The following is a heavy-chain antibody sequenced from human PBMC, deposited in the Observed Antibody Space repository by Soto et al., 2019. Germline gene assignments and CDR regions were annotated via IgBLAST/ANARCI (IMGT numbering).Heavy chain of an antibody. V-gene: IGHV3-33*01. CDR3: VRDPVALRNRVRVGYFNL. CDR2: IWHDGSGT. Sequence: QVKLVESGGGVVQPGRSLRLSCAASGFVFTTYGMHWVRQAPGKGLEWVGVIWHDGSGTYYADALKGRFTISSDNSKNPLFLQMDSLTVEDTAVYYCVRDPVALRNRVRVGYFNLWGRGTQVTVSS. CDR1: GFVFTTYG. D-gene: IGHD1-26*01. J-gene: IGHJ2*01.